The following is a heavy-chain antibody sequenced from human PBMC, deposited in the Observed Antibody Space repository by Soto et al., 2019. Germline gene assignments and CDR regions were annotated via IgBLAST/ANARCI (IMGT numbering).Heavy chain of an antibody. J-gene: IGHJ5*02. D-gene: IGHD3-3*01. CDR2: MNPNSGNT. Sequence: GASVKVSCKASGYTFTSYDINWVRQATGQGLEWMGWMNPNSGNTGYAQKFQGRVTMTRNTSISTAYMELSRLRSEDTAVYYCARGPHITIFGVVIISFWFDPWGQGTLVTVSS. V-gene: IGHV1-8*01. CDR1: GYTFTSYD. CDR3: ARGPHITIFGVVIISFWFDP.